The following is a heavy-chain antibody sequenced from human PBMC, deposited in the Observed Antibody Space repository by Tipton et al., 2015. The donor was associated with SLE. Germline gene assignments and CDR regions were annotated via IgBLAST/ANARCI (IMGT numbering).Heavy chain of an antibody. D-gene: IGHD3-3*01. CDR2: INHSGSP. CDR1: GGSFSGNY. J-gene: IGHJ6*04. V-gene: IGHV4-34*01. Sequence: TLSLTCAVYGGSFSGNYWVWVRQPPTKGLEWNGEINHSGSPNYNPSLKSRIIISVDTSKSHFSLKLNSVTAADTAVYYCARLQFIFGGMDVWGEGTTVTVSS. CDR3: ARLQFIFGGMDV.